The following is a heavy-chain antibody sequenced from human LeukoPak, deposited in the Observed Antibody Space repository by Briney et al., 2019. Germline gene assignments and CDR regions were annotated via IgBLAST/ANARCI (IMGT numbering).Heavy chain of an antibody. CDR2: IYPGDADS. D-gene: IGHD6-13*01. Sequence: GESLKISCEGSGYTFTDYWIGWVRQMPGKGLEWMGIIYPGDADSRYSPSFQGQVTISADKSISTAYLQWSSLKASDTAMYYCARSYSNSWGAFDIWAQGTMVTVSS. J-gene: IGHJ3*02. CDR3: ARSYSNSWGAFDI. CDR1: GYTFTDYW. V-gene: IGHV5-51*01.